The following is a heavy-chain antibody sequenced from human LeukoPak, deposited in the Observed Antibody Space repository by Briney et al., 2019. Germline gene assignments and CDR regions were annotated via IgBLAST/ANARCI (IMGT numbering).Heavy chain of an antibody. V-gene: IGHV4-39*07. CDR2: IYYSGST. J-gene: IGHJ5*02. CDR1: GGSISSSSYY. D-gene: IGHD2-2*01. Sequence: SETLSLTCTVSGGSISSSSYYWGWIRQPPGKGLEWIGTIYYSGSTYYNPSLKSRVTISVDTSKNQFSLKLSSVTAADTAVYYCARGDRYCSSTSCYGWFDPWGQGTLVTVSS. CDR3: ARGDRYCSSTSCYGWFDP.